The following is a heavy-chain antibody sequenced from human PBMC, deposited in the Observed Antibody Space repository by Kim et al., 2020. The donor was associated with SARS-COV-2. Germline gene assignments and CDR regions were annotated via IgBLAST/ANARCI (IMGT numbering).Heavy chain of an antibody. CDR2: ST. D-gene: IGHD1-1*01. CDR3: ARVANYYFDY. V-gene: IGHV4-4*02. J-gene: IGHJ4*02. Sequence: STNYNPDLKSRGTISVDKSKNQFSLKLSSVTAADTAVYYCARVANYYFDYWGQGTLVTVSS.